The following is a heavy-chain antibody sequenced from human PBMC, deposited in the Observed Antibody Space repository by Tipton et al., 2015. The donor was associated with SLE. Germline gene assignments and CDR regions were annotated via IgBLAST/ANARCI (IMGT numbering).Heavy chain of an antibody. V-gene: IGHV4-34*01. CDR3: AGWRVGSSSSKDS. Sequence: TLSLXCTVSNGSISSYYWSWIRQPPGKGLEWIGEINHGGSTNYNPSLKSRVTISVDTFKNQFSLKLTSVTAADTAVHYCAGWRVGSSSSKDSWGQGTLVTVSS. J-gene: IGHJ4*02. D-gene: IGHD6-6*01. CDR1: NGSISSYY. CDR2: INHGGST.